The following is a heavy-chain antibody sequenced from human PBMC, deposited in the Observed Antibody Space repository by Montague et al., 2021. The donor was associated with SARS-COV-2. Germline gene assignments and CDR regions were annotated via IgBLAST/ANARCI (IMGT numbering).Heavy chain of an antibody. CDR2: IYYTEST. CDR3: ARHERDTFIHRSFIVDINKFDP. Sequence: SETLSLTCTVSGGSISSNYWSWIRQPPGKGLEWIGYIYYTESTKYNPSLKRRVSISADTSKNQISLKLTSVTAADTTVYYCARHERDTFIHRSFIVDINKFDPWGQGTLVTVSS. V-gene: IGHV4-59*08. D-gene: IGHD1-26*01. CDR1: GGSISSNY. J-gene: IGHJ5*02.